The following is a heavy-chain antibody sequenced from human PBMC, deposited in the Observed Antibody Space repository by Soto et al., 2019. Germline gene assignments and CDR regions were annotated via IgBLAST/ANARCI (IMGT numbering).Heavy chain of an antibody. CDR3: ARTGKFYYYDMSGLPFDP. Sequence: SETLSLTCSVSGGSISGYYWSWIRQTPEKGLEWIGYIYYIGSTNYNPSLKSRVTMSIDMSKNQFSLKLTSVTAADTAVYYCARTGKFYYYDMSGLPFDPWGPGVLVTVSS. CDR1: GGSISGYY. V-gene: IGHV4-59*01. D-gene: IGHD3-22*01. J-gene: IGHJ5*02. CDR2: IYYIGST.